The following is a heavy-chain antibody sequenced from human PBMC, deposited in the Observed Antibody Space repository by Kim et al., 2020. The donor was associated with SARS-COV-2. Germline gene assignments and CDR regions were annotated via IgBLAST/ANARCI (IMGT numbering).Heavy chain of an antibody. J-gene: IGHJ6*02. CDR1: GFTVSSNY. V-gene: IGHV3-53*01. CDR2: IYSGGST. CDR3: ARGQRRDGYKRSYGMDV. Sequence: GGSLRLSCAASGFTVSSNYMSWVRQAPGKGLEWVSVIYSGGSTYYADSVKGRFTISRDNSKNTLYLQMNSLRAEDTAVYYCARGQRRDGYKRSYGMDVWGQGTTVTVSS. D-gene: IGHD5-12*01.